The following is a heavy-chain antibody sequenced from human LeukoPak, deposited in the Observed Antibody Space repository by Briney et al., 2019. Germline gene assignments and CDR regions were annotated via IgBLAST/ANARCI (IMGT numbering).Heavy chain of an antibody. CDR2: INHSGST. Sequence: SETLSLTCAVYGGSFSGYYWSWIRQPPGKGLEWIGEINHSGSTNYNPSLKSRVTISVDTSKNQFSLKLSSVTAADTAVYYCARGLGIAVARIPFDYWGQGALVTVSS. CDR3: ARGLGIAVARIPFDY. J-gene: IGHJ4*02. D-gene: IGHD6-19*01. CDR1: GGSFSGYY. V-gene: IGHV4-34*01.